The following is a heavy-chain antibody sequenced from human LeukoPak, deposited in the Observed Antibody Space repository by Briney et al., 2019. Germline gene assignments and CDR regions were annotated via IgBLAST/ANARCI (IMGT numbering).Heavy chain of an antibody. V-gene: IGHV4-39*07. D-gene: IGHD3-10*01. Sequence: SETLSLTCTVSGGSISISGYYWGWIRQPPGKGLEWIGSIDYSGTTYDNPSLKSRVTISVDTSKNQFSLKLSSVTAADTAVYYCARGANGSGSYYRDYWGQGTLVTVSS. CDR2: IDYSGTT. CDR1: GGSISISGYY. J-gene: IGHJ4*02. CDR3: ARGANGSGSYYRDY.